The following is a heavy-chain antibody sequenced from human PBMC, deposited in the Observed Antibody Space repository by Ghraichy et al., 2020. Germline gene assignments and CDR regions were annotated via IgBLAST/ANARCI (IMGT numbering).Heavy chain of an antibody. D-gene: IGHD3-16*01. CDR2: INHDGSEK. Sequence: GGSLRLSCAASGFTLGNHWMNWVRPAPGKGLEWVANINHDGSEKYYVDSVEGRFTVSRDNANISLFLQINSLRAADTALYDCARDRGVDYWGQGTLVTVSS. V-gene: IGHV3-7*01. CDR3: ARDRGVDY. CDR1: GFTLGNHW. J-gene: IGHJ4*02.